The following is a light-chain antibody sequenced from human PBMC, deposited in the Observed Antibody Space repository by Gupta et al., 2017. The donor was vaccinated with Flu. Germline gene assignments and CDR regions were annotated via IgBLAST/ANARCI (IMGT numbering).Light chain of an antibody. V-gene: IGLV2-14*01. J-gene: IGLJ3*02. CDR3: GSYGDVWV. CDR1: NIDSGAYNY. CDR2: EVS. Sequence: GQSIAITCTGTNIDSGAYNYVAWYQQHPAKLLIFMIYEVSSRPAGVSSCFSGAKSATTASLTIAGVEAEDESYDDCGSYGDVWVFGGGTKVTVL.